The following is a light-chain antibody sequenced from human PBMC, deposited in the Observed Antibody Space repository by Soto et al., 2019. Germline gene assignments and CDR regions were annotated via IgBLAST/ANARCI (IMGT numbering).Light chain of an antibody. Sequence: QSALTQPASVSGSPGQSITISCTGSISDVGRYNRVSWYQQYAGKAPKLMINEDSKRPSGVSDRFSGSKSGNTASLTISGLQAEDEADYYCSSYAGSDTLLFGGGTKVTVL. CDR1: ISDVGRYNR. J-gene: IGLJ2*01. CDR2: EDS. V-gene: IGLV2-23*01. CDR3: SSYAGSDTLL.